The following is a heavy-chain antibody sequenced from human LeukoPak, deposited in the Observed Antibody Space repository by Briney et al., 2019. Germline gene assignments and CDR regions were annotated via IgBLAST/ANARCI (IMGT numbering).Heavy chain of an antibody. CDR1: GFSLSTSGMC. D-gene: IGHD3-22*01. V-gene: IGHV2-70*01. Sequence: SGPTLVNPTQTLTLTCTFSGFSLSTSGMCVSWIRQPPGKALEWLALIDWDDDKYYSTSLKTWLTISKDTSKNQVVLTMTNMDPVDTATYYCARSLPAYYYDSSGYYFDYWGQGTLVTVSS. CDR2: IDWDDDK. CDR3: ARSLPAYYYDSSGYYFDY. J-gene: IGHJ4*02.